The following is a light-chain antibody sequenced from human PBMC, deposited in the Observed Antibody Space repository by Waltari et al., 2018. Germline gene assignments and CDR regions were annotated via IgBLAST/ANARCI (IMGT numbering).Light chain of an antibody. CDR3: QHRSGWPPWT. Sequence: EIVLTQSPAALSLSPGERAILSCRASQSVSTYLAWYQHRPGQAPRLLSRDVSNRATGIPARFSGSGSGTDFTLTISSLEPEDFAVYYCQHRSGWPPWTFGQGTKVEVK. CDR1: QSVSTY. V-gene: IGKV3-11*01. CDR2: DVS. J-gene: IGKJ1*01.